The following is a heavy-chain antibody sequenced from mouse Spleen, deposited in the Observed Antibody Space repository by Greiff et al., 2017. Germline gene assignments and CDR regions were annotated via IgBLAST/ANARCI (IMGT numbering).Heavy chain of an antibody. V-gene: IGHV3-1*01. D-gene: IGHD2-3*01. J-gene: IGHJ3*01. CDR3: ESDGYYGFAY. CDR1: GYSITSGYD. Sequence: EVQLQQSGPGMVKPSQSLSLTCTVTGYSITSGYDWHWIRHFPGNKLEWMGYISYSGSTNYNPSLKSRISITHDTSKNHFFLKLNSVTTEDTATYYCESDGYYGFAYWGQGTLVTVSA. CDR2: ISYSGST.